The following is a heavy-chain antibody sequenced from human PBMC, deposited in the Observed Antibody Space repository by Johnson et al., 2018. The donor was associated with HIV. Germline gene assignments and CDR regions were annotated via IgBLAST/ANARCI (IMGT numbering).Heavy chain of an antibody. CDR3: AKHLDGDSNDAFDI. Sequence: VQLVESGGGLVQPGGSLRLSCAASVFSFSAYAMSWVRQAPGEGLDWVSTISGGGGTTYYADSVKGRFTISRDNFKNTLYLQMNSLRAEDTAVYYCAKHLDGDSNDAFDIWCQGTMVTVSS. CDR2: ISGGGGTT. J-gene: IGHJ3*02. V-gene: IGHV3-23*04. D-gene: IGHD4-17*01. CDR1: VFSFSAYA.